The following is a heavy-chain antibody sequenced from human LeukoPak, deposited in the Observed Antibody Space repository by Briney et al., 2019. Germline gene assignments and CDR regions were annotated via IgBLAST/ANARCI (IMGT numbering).Heavy chain of an antibody. J-gene: IGHJ1*01. CDR1: GDSISSDY. CDR3: AGRGQRYFRD. V-gene: IGHV4-4*08. CDR2: IYRIGNT. Sequence: PSETLSLTSSVSGDSISSDYWSWIRQPPRKGLEWIGYIYRIGNTDYNPSLKSRVTISLDTSKNQLSLNLTSVTAADTAVYYCAGRGQRYFRDWGQGTLVTVSS.